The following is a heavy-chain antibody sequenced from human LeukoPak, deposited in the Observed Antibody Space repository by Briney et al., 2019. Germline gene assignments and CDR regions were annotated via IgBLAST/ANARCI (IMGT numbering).Heavy chain of an antibody. V-gene: IGHV1-69*04. Sequence: SVKVSCKASGGTFSSYAISWVRQAPGQGLEWMGRIIPILGIANYAQKFQGRVTITADKYTSTAYMELSSLRSEATAVYYCARGRYCRSITCYRDYYFGMDGWGQATTVTASS. CDR1: GGTFSSYA. D-gene: IGHD2-2*02. J-gene: IGHJ6*02. CDR2: IIPILGIA. CDR3: ARGRYCRSITCYRDYYFGMDG.